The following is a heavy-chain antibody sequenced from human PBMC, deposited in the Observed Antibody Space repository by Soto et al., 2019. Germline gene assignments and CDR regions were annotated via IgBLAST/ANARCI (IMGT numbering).Heavy chain of an antibody. D-gene: IGHD4-17*01. Sequence: GGSLRLSCAASGFTFDDYAMHWVRQAPGKGLEWVSGISWNSGSIGYADSVKGRFTISRDNAKNSLYLQMNSLRAEDTALYYCAKEKMGAYGDYYFDYWGQGTLVTVSS. J-gene: IGHJ4*02. CDR3: AKEKMGAYGDYYFDY. V-gene: IGHV3-9*01. CDR1: GFTFDDYA. CDR2: ISWNSGSI.